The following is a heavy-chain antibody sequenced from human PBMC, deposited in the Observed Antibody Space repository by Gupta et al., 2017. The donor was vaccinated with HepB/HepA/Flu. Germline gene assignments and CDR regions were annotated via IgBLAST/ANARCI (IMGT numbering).Heavy chain of an antibody. J-gene: IGHJ3*02. V-gene: IGHV4-4*07. CDR3: ARVFLSSGYYGDDDAFDI. D-gene: IGHD3-22*01. CDR2: IYTSGNT. CDR1: GGSMIGYY. Sequence: QVRLHESGPGLVKPSETLSLTCTVSGGSMIGYYWSWIRQPAGKGLEWIGRIYTSGNTDYNPSLKSRVTMSVDTSKSQFSLNLSSMTAADTAVYYCARVFLSSGYYGDDDAFDIWGQGKMVTVSS.